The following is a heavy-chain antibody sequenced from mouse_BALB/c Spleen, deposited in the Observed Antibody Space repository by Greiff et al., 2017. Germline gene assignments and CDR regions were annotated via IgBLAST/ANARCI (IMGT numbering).Heavy chain of an antibody. J-gene: IGHJ2*01. CDR2: IYPGDGDT. Sequence: QVQLKESGAELARPGASVKLSCKASGYTFTSYWMQWVNQRPGQGLEWIGAIYPGDGDTRYTQKFKGKATLTADKSSSTAYMQLSSLASEDSAVYYCAREGVTTVVATGFDYWGQGTTLTVSS. V-gene: IGHV1-87*01. CDR1: GYTFTSYW. D-gene: IGHD1-1*01. CDR3: AREGVTTVVATGFDY.